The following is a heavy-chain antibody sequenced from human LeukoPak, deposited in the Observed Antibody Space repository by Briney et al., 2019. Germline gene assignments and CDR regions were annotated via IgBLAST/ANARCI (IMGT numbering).Heavy chain of an antibody. J-gene: IGHJ4*02. Sequence: GGSLRLSCAASGFTFSSHAMNWVRQAPGKGLEWVSAISGSGGSTYYADSVKGRFTISRDNSKNTLYLQVNSLRAEDTAVYYCAKLESSSGWYGGFDCWGQGTLVTVSS. V-gene: IGHV3-23*01. CDR2: ISGSGGST. D-gene: IGHD6-19*01. CDR1: GFTFSSHA. CDR3: AKLESSSGWYGGFDC.